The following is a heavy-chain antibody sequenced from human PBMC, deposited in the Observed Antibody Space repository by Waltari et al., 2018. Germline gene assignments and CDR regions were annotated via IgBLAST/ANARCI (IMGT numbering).Heavy chain of an antibody. Sequence: QVQLVQSGAEVKKPGSSVKVSCKASGGTFSSYAISWVRPAPGPGLEWMGGIIPIFGTANYAQKFQGRVTITADESTSTAYMELSSLRSEDTAVYYCARGGHRGDPPVGAHPHWDYWGQGTLVTVSS. D-gene: IGHD1-26*01. CDR2: IIPIFGTA. J-gene: IGHJ4*02. V-gene: IGHV1-69*12. CDR3: ARGGHRGDPPVGAHPHWDY. CDR1: GGTFSSYA.